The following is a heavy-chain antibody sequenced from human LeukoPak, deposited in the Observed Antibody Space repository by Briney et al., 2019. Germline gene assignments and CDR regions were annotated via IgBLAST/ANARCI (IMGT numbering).Heavy chain of an antibody. J-gene: IGHJ6*02. Sequence: SETLSLTCTVSGGSLSGYYWTWIRQPPGKGLEWIGQIHYSGKADYNPSLRSRITISVNTSKNQMSLKLSSVTAADTAVYYCARFGVYYDMGVWGQGTTVTVS. CDR3: ARFGVYYDMGV. V-gene: IGHV4-59*01. D-gene: IGHD3-16*01. CDR1: GGSLSGYY. CDR2: IHYSGKA.